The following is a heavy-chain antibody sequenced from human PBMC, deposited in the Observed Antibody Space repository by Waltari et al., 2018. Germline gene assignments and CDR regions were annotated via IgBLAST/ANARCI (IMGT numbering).Heavy chain of an antibody. CDR2: IYHSGTT. V-gene: IGHV4-38-2*02. D-gene: IGHD4-4*01. J-gene: IGHJ4*02. CDR3: AGDYGNQINYFDF. Sequence: LEWIGSIYHSGTTYYNPSLKSRVTISIDASKNQFSLKLSSVTAADTAMYYCAGDYGNQINYFDFWGQGTLVTVSS.